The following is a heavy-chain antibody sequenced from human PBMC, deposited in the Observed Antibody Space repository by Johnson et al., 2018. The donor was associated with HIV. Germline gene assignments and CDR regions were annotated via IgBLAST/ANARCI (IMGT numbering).Heavy chain of an antibody. Sequence: VQLVESGGGLVKPGGSLRISCAASGFSFDDYAMHWVRQGPGKGLEWVAGIGSNGLTIGYVDSVKGRFTISRDDATNSLYLRMDSLRTEDTALYYCAKDQNYGSYLLSFDVWGQGTMVTVSS. CDR1: GFSFDDYA. D-gene: IGHD3-16*01. CDR3: AKDQNYGSYLLSFDV. CDR2: IGSNGLTI. J-gene: IGHJ3*01. V-gene: IGHV3-9*01.